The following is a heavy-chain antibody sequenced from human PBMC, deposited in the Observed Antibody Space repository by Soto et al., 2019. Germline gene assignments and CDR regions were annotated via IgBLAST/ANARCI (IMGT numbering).Heavy chain of an antibody. CDR3: AKDTYYHDTSGYYVFDH. J-gene: IGHJ4*02. D-gene: IGHD3-22*01. V-gene: IGHV3-30*18. CDR1: GFAFSSDG. Sequence: QVQLVESGGGVVQPGKSLRLSCAASGFAFSSDGIHWVRQAPGKGLEWVAGISYDGRKKYYADSVKGQFTSSRDNSENTLRLKMDGLRADDTAVYYCAKDTYYHDTSGYYVFDHWGQGTLVTVSS. CDR2: ISYDGRKK.